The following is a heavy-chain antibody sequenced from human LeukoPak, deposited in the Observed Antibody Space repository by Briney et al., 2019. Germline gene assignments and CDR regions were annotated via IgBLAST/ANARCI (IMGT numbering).Heavy chain of an antibody. D-gene: IGHD3-3*01. CDR2: IYYSGST. CDR1: GGSISSYY. CDR3: ARHPRYYDLPYFDY. V-gene: IGHV4-59*08. J-gene: IGHJ4*02. Sequence: PSETLSLTCTVSGGSISSYYWSWIRQPPGKGLEWIGYIYYSGSTNYNPSLKSRVTISVDTSKNQFSLKLSSVTAADTAVYYCARHPRYYDLPYFDYWGQGTLVTVSS.